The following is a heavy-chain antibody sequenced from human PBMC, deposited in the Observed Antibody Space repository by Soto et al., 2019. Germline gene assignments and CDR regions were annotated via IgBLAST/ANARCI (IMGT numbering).Heavy chain of an antibody. J-gene: IGHJ4*02. D-gene: IGHD3-9*01. CDR3: ARKQLRYFDWTHDY. V-gene: IGHV1-18*01. Sequence: ASVKVSCKASGYTFTSYGISWVRQAPGQGLEWMGWISAYNGNTNYAQKLQGRVTMTTDTSTSTAYMELRSLRSDDTAVYYCARKQLRYFDWTHDYWGQGTLVTVSS. CDR1: GYTFTSYG. CDR2: ISAYNGNT.